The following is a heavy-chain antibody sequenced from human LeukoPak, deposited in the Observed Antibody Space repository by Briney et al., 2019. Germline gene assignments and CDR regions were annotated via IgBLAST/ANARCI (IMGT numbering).Heavy chain of an antibody. CDR2: IYHSGST. V-gene: IGHV4-59*12. J-gene: IGHJ3*02. CDR1: GGSIRNYY. Sequence: KTSETLSLTCTVSGGSIRNYYWSWIRQPPGKGLEWIGYIYHSGSTYYNPSLKSRVTISVDRSKNQFSLKLSSVTAADTAVYYCARASFYLGFGAFDIWGQGTMVTVSS. CDR3: ARASFYLGFGAFDI. D-gene: IGHD3-16*02.